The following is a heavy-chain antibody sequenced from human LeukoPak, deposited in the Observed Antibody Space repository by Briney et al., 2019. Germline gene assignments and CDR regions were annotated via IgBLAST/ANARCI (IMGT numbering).Heavy chain of an antibody. Sequence: PGGSLRLSCAASGFTFSYYWMSWVRQAPGKGLERVANIKFDGSDKFYVDSVKGRFTISRDNAKNLLYLQMNSLRAEDTAVYYCARDQGDSNTFDYWGQGTLVTVSS. J-gene: IGHJ4*02. V-gene: IGHV3-7*01. CDR1: GFTFSYYW. D-gene: IGHD2-21*02. CDR3: ARDQGDSNTFDY. CDR2: IKFDGSDK.